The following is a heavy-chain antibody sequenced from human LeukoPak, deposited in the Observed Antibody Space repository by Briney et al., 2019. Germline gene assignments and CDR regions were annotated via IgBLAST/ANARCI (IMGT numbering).Heavy chain of an antibody. Sequence: RGCLRLSCAASGFTVSSNYMSWVRQAPGEGSEWDSATYSGVSTYYADSLKGGFTISRDNSTNTLSLKMNSLSSEARAVYNVPRDSRQDYYDSNGYLWFASDIWGQGTMVTVSS. J-gene: IGHJ3*02. CDR2: TYSGVST. CDR3: PRDSRQDYYDSNGYLWFASDI. D-gene: IGHD3-22*01. V-gene: IGHV3-53*01. CDR1: GFTVSSNY.